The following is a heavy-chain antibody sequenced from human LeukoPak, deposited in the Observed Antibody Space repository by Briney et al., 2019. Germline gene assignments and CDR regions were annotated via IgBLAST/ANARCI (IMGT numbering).Heavy chain of an antibody. CDR3: ASTFGVGAY. D-gene: IGHD3-3*01. J-gene: IGHJ4*02. CDR2: MWSDGSKK. Sequence: PGGSLRLSGAASGFSFSSHGFHWVRQAPGKGLESVAAMWSDGSKKSYGDSVKGRFTISRDISKSTVYLQMNSLRVEDTAVYYCASTFGVGAYWGQGNLVTVSS. CDR1: GFSFSSHG. V-gene: IGHV3-33*01.